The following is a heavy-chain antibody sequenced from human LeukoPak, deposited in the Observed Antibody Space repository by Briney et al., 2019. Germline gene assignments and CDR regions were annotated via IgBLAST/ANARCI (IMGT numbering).Heavy chain of an antibody. CDR2: ISYDGSNK. CDR1: GFTFSSYA. D-gene: IGHD2-21*02. J-gene: IGHJ4*02. Sequence: GGSLRLSCAASGFTFSSYAMHWVRQAPGKGLEWVAVISYDGSNKYYADSVKGRFTISRDNSKNTLYLQMNSLRAEDTAVYYCATRGDWEGFDYWGQGTLVTVSS. V-gene: IGHV3-30-3*01. CDR3: ATRGDWEGFDY.